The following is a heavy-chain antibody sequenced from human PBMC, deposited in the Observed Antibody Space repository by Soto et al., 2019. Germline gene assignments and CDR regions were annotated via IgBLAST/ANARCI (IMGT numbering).Heavy chain of an antibody. D-gene: IGHD3-9*01. V-gene: IGHV3-30*18. Sequence: VGSLRLSCAASGFTFSSYGMHWVRQAPGKGLEWVAVLSYDGSNKYYADSVKGRFTISRDNSKNTLYLQLNSLRTEDTAVYYCAKDRQYYDILTGYYAMDVWGQGTTVTVSS. CDR3: AKDRQYYDILTGYYAMDV. J-gene: IGHJ6*02. CDR1: GFTFSSYG. CDR2: LSYDGSNK.